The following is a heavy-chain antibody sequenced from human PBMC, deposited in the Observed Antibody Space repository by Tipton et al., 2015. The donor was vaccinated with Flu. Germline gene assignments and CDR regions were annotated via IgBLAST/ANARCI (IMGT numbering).Heavy chain of an antibody. CDR2: INHSGST. Sequence: TLSLTCAVYSGSFSGYFWSWIRQPPGKGLEWIGEINHSGSTKYNPSLKSRVTISVDMSKNQFYLEMRSVTAADMAVYYCARRDFSNYVSDPKNWFDRWGQGTLVTVSS. D-gene: IGHD4-11*01. CDR3: ARRDFSNYVSDPKNWFDR. V-gene: IGHV4-34*01. J-gene: IGHJ5*02. CDR1: SGSFSGYF.